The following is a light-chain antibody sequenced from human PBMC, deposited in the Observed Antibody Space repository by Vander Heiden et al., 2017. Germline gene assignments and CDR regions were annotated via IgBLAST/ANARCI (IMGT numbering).Light chain of an antibody. CDR2: GKN. V-gene: IGLV3-19*01. CDR3: NSRDSSGNHVV. J-gene: IGLJ2*01. Sequence: SSELTQDPAVSVSLGQTVRITCQGDSIRSDYASWYQQKPGQAPVLVIYGKNNRPSGIPDRFSGSSSGNTVSLTITGAQAEDEADYYCNSRDSSGNHVVFGGGTKLTVL. CDR1: SIRSDY.